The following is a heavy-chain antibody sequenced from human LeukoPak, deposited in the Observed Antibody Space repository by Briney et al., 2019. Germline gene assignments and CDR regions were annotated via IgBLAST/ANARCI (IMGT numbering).Heavy chain of an antibody. D-gene: IGHD6-13*01. CDR3: ARVPLGAAADY. Sequence: ASVKVSCKASGYTFTSYGISWVRQAPGQGLEWMGWISVYNGNTNYAQKLQGRVTMTTDTSTSTAYMELRSLRPDDTDVYYCARVPLGAAADYWGQGTLVNVSS. V-gene: IGHV1-18*01. CDR2: ISVYNGNT. J-gene: IGHJ4*02. CDR1: GYTFTSYG.